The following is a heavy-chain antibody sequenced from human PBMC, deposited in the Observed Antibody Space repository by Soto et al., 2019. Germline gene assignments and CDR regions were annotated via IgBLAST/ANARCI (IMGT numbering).Heavy chain of an antibody. V-gene: IGHV4-59*08. CDR2: IYYSGST. CDR1: GGSISSYY. J-gene: IGHJ5*02. D-gene: IGHD2-2*01. CDR3: ARTIVVVPAAPEGWFDP. Sequence: ASETLSLTCTVSGGSISSYYWSWIRQPPGKGLEWIGYIYYSGSTNYNPSLKSRVTISVDTSKNQFSLKLSSVTAADTAVYYCARTIVVVPAAPEGWFDPWGQGTLVTVSS.